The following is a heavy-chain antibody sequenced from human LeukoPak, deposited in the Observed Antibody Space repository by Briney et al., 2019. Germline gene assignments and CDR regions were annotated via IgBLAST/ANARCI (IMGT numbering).Heavy chain of an antibody. CDR3: ATDSSSWYFFSW. CDR2: IIPILGIA. V-gene: IGHV1-69*04. CDR1: GGTFSSYA. D-gene: IGHD6-13*01. J-gene: IGHJ4*02. Sequence: SVKVSCKASGGTFSSYAISWVRQAPGQGLEWMGRIIPILGIANYAQKFQGRVTITADKSTSTAYMELSSLRSEDTAVYFCATDSSSWYFFSWWGQGTLVTVSS.